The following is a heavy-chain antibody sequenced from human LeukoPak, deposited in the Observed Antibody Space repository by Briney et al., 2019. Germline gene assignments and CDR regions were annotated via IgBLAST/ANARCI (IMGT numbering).Heavy chain of an antibody. CDR2: ISSSSSTI. CDR3: ARDVYCSGGSCYYFIDY. V-gene: IGHV3-48*01. Sequence: GGSLRPSCAASGFTFSSYSMNWVRQAPGKGLEWVSYISSSSSTIYYADSVKGRFTISRDNAKNSLYLQMNSLRAEDTAVYYCARDVYCSGGSCYYFIDYWGQGTLVTVSS. CDR1: GFTFSSYS. D-gene: IGHD2-15*01. J-gene: IGHJ4*02.